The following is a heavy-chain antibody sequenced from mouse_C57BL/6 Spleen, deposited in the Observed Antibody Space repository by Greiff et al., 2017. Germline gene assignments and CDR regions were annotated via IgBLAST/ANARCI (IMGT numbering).Heavy chain of an antibody. Sequence: EVQLQQSGPELVKPGASVKISCKASGYSFTGYYMNWVKQSPEKSLEWIGEINPSTGGTTYNQKFKAKATLTVDKSSSTAYMQLKSLTSEDSAVYYCARKGAYYSAFDYWGQGTTLTVSS. D-gene: IGHD2-12*01. V-gene: IGHV1-42*01. CDR3: ARKGAYYSAFDY. CDR2: INPSTGGT. CDR1: GYSFTGYY. J-gene: IGHJ2*01.